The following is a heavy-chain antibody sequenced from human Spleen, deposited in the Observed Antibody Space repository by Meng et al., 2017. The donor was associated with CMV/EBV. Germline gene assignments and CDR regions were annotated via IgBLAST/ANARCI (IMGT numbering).Heavy chain of an antibody. Sequence: GESLKISCAASGFTFNIYSMNWVRQAPGKGLEWVSYISSSSSTIFYADSVKGRFTISRDNAKNSLYLQMNSLRAEDTAVYYCARDNHPRGITMIVVVGVNYGMDVWGQGTTVTVSS. CDR2: ISSSSSTI. CDR3: ARDNHPRGITMIVVVGVNYGMDV. CDR1: GFTFNIYS. V-gene: IGHV3-48*04. J-gene: IGHJ6*02. D-gene: IGHD3-22*01.